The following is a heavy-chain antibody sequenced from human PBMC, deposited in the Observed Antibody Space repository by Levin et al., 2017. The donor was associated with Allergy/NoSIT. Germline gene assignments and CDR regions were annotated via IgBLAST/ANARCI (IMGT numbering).Heavy chain of an antibody. CDR1: GYSFTSYW. Sequence: GESLKISCKGSGYSFTSYWIGWVRQMPGKGLEWMGIIYPGDSDTRYSPSFQGQVTISADKSISTAYLQWSSLKASDTAMYYCARPSPYYYDSSGYYYVGAFDIWGQGTMVTVSS. V-gene: IGHV5-51*01. CDR2: IYPGDSDT. CDR3: ARPSPYYYDSSGYYYVGAFDI. D-gene: IGHD3-22*01. J-gene: IGHJ3*02.